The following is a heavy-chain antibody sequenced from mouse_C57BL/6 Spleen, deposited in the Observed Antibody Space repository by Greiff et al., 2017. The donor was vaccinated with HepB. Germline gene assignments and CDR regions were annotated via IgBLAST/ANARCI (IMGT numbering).Heavy chain of an antibody. D-gene: IGHD1-1*02. CDR1: GYTFTSYW. CDR2: IDPSDSET. V-gene: IGHV1-52*01. CDR3: ARHFYDYDAMDY. J-gene: IGHJ4*01. Sequence: QVQLQQPGAELVRPGSSVKLSCKASGYTFTSYWKHWVKQRPIQGLEWIGNIDPSDSETHYNQKFKDKATLTVDKSSSTAYMQLSSLTSEDSAVYYCARHFYDYDAMDYWGQGTSVTVSS.